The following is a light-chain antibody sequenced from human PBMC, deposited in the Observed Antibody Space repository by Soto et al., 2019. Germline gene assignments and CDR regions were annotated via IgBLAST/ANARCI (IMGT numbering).Light chain of an antibody. CDR1: QSVSSS. CDR2: GVS. J-gene: IGKJ1*01. CDR3: QQYNNWPRT. Sequence: ERVMTQSPATRSLSPGGRATLSCRASQSVSSSLAWYQQKPGQAPRLLLYGVSTRATGLPARFSGSGSGTEFTLTISSLQSEDFAVYYCQQYNNWPRTFGQGTKVDIK. V-gene: IGKV3-15*01.